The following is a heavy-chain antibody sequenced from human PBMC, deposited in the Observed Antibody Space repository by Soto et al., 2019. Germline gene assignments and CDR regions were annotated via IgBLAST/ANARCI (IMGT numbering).Heavy chain of an antibody. D-gene: IGHD6-6*01. CDR3: ARDGARGIAARRSYYYYGMDV. CDR1: GGTFSSYA. V-gene: IGHV1-69*13. J-gene: IGHJ6*02. Sequence: SVKVSCKASGGTFSSYAISWVRQAPGQGLEWMGGIIPIFGTANYAQKFQGRVTITADESTSTAYMELSSLRSEDTAVYYCARDGARGIAARRSYYYYGMDVWGQGTTVTVSS. CDR2: IIPIFGTA.